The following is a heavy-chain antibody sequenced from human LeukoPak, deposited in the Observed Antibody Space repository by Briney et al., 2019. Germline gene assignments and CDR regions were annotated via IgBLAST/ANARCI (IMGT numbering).Heavy chain of an antibody. CDR3: ARAPSLWDNYYYYYYGMDV. CDR1: GFTFSTYT. Sequence: GGSLRLSCAASGFTFSTYTMNWVRQAPGKGLEWVSSISSSSRYIYYADSVKGRFTISRDNSKNTLYLQMNSLRAEDTAVYYCARAPSLWDNYYYYYYGMDVWGQGTTVTVSS. V-gene: IGHV3-21*04. D-gene: IGHD2/OR15-2a*01. J-gene: IGHJ6*02. CDR2: ISSSSRYI.